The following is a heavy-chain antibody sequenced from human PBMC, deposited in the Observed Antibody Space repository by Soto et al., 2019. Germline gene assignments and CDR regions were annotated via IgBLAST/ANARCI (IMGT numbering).Heavy chain of an antibody. CDR1: GGTFSSYA. D-gene: IGHD2-2*01. CDR3: ARARYCSSTSCPTAPDAFDI. J-gene: IGHJ3*02. CDR2: IIPIFGTA. Sequence: GASVKVSCKASGGTFSSYAISWVRQAPGQGLEWMGGIIPIFGTANYAQKFQGRVTITADESTSTAYMELSSLRSEDTAVYYCARARYCSSTSCPTAPDAFDIWGQGTMVTVSS. V-gene: IGHV1-69*13.